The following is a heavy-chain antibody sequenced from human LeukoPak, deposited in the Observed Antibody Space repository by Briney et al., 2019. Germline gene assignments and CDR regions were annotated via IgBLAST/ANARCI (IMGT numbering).Heavy chain of an antibody. J-gene: IGHJ3*02. D-gene: IGHD6-25*01. V-gene: IGHV4-61*02. CDR1: GGSISSGSYY. Sequence: PSQTLSLTCTVSGGSISSGSYYWSWIRQPAGKGLEWIGRIYTSGSTNYNPSLKSRVTISVDTSKNQFSLKLSSVTAADTAVYYCARGAAGDDAFDIWGQGTMVTVSS. CDR2: IYTSGST. CDR3: ARGAAGDDAFDI.